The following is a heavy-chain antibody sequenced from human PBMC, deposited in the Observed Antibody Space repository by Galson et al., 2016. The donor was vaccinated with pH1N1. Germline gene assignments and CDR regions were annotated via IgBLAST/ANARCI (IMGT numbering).Heavy chain of an antibody. Sequence: SLRLSCAASGFTFSSYWVSWVRQAPGKGLEWVANIKQDGSEKYYVDSVKGRFTISRDNAQNSLFLQMNSLRAEDTAVYYCARAIAAAGSHWGQGTLLTVSS. CDR3: ARAIAAAGSH. D-gene: IGHD6-13*01. V-gene: IGHV3-7*01. J-gene: IGHJ4*02. CDR1: GFTFSSYW. CDR2: IKQDGSEK.